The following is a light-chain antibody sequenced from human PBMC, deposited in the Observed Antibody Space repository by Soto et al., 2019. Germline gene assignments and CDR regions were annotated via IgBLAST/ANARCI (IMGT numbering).Light chain of an antibody. CDR3: SSYAGTYTVWV. J-gene: IGLJ3*02. V-gene: IGLV2-11*01. Sequence: QSALTQPRSVSGSPGQSLTISCTGTSSDVGGYNYVSWYQQHPGKAPKLMIYEVSKRPLGVPDRFSGSKSGNTASLTISGLQAGDAADYYCSSYAGTYTVWVFGGGTKLTVL. CDR1: SSDVGGYNY. CDR2: EVS.